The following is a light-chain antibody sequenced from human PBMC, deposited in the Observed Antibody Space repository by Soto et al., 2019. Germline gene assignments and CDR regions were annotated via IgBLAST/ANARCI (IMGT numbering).Light chain of an antibody. CDR1: QSVSIA. Sequence: EVVLTQSPATLSLSPGDRATLSCRASQSVSIAFAWYQQKPGQAPRLLIYDASNRATGIPARFSGNGSGTAFALTISSLEPAHFAVYYCQHRHNFGPGTKVDFK. V-gene: IGKV3-11*01. CDR3: QHRHN. CDR2: DAS. J-gene: IGKJ3*01.